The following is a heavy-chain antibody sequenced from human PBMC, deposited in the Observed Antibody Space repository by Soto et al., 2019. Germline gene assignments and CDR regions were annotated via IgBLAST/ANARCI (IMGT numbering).Heavy chain of an antibody. CDR3: ARFAVGATFDY. J-gene: IGHJ4*02. CDR2: ISSSSSTI. CDR1: GFTFSSYS. D-gene: IGHD1-26*01. V-gene: IGHV3-48*01. Sequence: GGSLRLSCAASGFTFSSYSMNWVRQAPGKGLEWVSYISSSSSTIYYADSVKGRFTISRDNAKNSLYLQMNSLIAEDTAVYYCARFAVGATFDYWGQGTLVTVSS.